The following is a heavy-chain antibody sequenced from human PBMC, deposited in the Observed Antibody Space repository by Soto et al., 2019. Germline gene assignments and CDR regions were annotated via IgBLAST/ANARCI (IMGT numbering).Heavy chain of an antibody. Sequence: SQTLSLTCDISGDSVSSNSAGWNWIRQTPSRGLEWLGRTYYRSKWYNNYTVSVKSRVSVNPDTAKSQFSLKLSSVTAADTAVYYCARGRMYYDILTGYSGATGNETPLPFKKLGGYFDYWGQGTLVTVS. V-gene: IGHV6-1*01. CDR1: GDSVSSNSAG. CDR3: ARGRMYYDILTGYSGATGNETPLPFKKLGGYFDY. CDR2: TYYRSKWYN. D-gene: IGHD3-9*01. J-gene: IGHJ4*02.